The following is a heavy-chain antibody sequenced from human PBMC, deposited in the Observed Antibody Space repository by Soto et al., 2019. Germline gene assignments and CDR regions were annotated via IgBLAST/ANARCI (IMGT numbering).Heavy chain of an antibody. D-gene: IGHD3-22*01. CDR2: ISPYNGNT. V-gene: IGHV1-18*04. CDR1: GYTFVSYG. Sequence: QIQLVQSAAEVKKPGASVKVSCKTSGYTFVSYGISWVRQAPGQGLEWMGWISPYNGNTNFAQRFRGRVTLTTDTSTACVYMALGSLKSDATGVYYCAIDPNFFASSGCYDHWGQGPLMTVSS. J-gene: IGHJ5*02. CDR3: AIDPNFFASSGCYDH.